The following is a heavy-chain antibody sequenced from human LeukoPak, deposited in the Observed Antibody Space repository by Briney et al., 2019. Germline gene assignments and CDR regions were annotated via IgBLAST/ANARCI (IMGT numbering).Heavy chain of an antibody. CDR1: GYTFTGYY. V-gene: IGHV1-2*02. CDR3: ARVITMVRGVSPYFDY. CDR2: INPNSGGT. D-gene: IGHD3-10*01. Sequence: ASVKVSCKASGYTFTGYYMHWVRQAPGQGLEWMGWINPNSGGTNYAQKFQGRVTMTRDTSISTAYMELSRLRSDDTAVHYCARVITMVRGVSPYFDYWGQGTLVTVSS. J-gene: IGHJ4*02.